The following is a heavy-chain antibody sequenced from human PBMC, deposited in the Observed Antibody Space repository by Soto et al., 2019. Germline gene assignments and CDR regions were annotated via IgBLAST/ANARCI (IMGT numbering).Heavy chain of an antibody. J-gene: IGHJ5*02. CDR2: ILDRGST. CDR3: AGQWAAGYGAFDP. V-gene: IGHV4-4*02. D-gene: IGHD3-9*01. CDR1: GGSISNNRW. Sequence: QVKLQESGPGLEKPSGTLSLTCAVSGGSISNNRWWTWVRQAPGKGLEWIGEILDRGSTNYNLSLKSRATVAIDRSKNQFSLEMRAVTAADTAVYYCAGQWAAGYGAFDPWGQGTLVTVSS.